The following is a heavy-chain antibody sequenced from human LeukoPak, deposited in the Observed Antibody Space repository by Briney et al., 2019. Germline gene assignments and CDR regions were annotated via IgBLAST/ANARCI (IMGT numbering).Heavy chain of an antibody. V-gene: IGHV1-8*01. D-gene: IGHD3-3*01. CDR3: ARGRYDFWSGHEDAFDI. Sequence: ASVKVSCKASGYTFTSYDVNWARQAPGQGLEWMGSMNPHSGNTGYAQRFQGRVTMTRNTSISTAYMELSSLRSEDTAVYYCARGRYDFWSGHEDAFDIWGQGTMVTVSS. CDR1: GYTFTSYD. J-gene: IGHJ3*02. CDR2: MNPHSGNT.